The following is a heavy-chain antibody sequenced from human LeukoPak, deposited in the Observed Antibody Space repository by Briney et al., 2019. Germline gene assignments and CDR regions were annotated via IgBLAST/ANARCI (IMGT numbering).Heavy chain of an antibody. Sequence: SETLSLTCTVSGYSISSGYYWGWIRQPPGKGLEWIGSIYHSGSTYYNPSLKSRVTISVDTSKNQFSLKLSSVTAADTAVYYCARGTSYFDWLIYYFDYWGQGTLVTVSS. J-gene: IGHJ4*02. D-gene: IGHD3-9*01. CDR3: ARGTSYFDWLIYYFDY. CDR1: GYSISSGYY. CDR2: IYHSGST. V-gene: IGHV4-38-2*02.